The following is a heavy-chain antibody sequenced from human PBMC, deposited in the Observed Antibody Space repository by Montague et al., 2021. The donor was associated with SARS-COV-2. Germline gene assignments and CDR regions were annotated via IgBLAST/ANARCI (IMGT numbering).Heavy chain of an antibody. V-gene: IGHV4-34*01. J-gene: IGHJ3*02. CDR1: GGSFSGYY. CDR2: VNHSGST. D-gene: IGHD3-9*01. Sequence: SETLSLTCAVYGGSFSGYYWSWIRQPPGKGLEWIGEVNHSGSTNYNPSLKSRVTISVDTSKNQFSLKMNSVSAADTAVYYCARGQGTIFCFVIMLPAAGALDIWGRGTMVSVSS. CDR3: ARGQGTIFCFVIMLPAAGALDI.